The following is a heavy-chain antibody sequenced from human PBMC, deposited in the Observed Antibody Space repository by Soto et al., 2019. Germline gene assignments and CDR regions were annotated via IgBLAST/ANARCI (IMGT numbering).Heavy chain of an antibody. V-gene: IGHV3-7*03. J-gene: IGHJ6*02. CDR2: IKQDGSEK. D-gene: IGHD7-27*01. CDR3: AREEKAGQWGYYYYYYGMDV. CDR1: GFTFSSYW. Sequence: EVQLVESGGGLVQPGGSLRLSCAASGFTFSSYWMSWVRQAPGKGLEWVANIKQDGSEKYYVDSVKGRFTISRDNAKNSLYLQMNSLRAEGTAVYYCAREEKAGQWGYYYYYYGMDVWGQGTTVTVSS.